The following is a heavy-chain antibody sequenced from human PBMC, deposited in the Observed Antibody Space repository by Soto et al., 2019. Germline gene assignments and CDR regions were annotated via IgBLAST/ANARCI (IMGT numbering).Heavy chain of an antibody. V-gene: IGHV4-34*01. CDR3: SRAESFPCYWFET. CDR2: VNHSGEA. J-gene: IGHJ5*02. CDR1: GGSFRNYY. Sequence: SETLSLTCGVYGGSFRNYYCIWVRHPPGKGMERIGEVNHSGEATYNPSLQSRITISLDTANNQFSLKMTSVSAAYTAMYFCSRAESFPCYWFETWIQGTHVTASS. D-gene: IGHD1-26*01.